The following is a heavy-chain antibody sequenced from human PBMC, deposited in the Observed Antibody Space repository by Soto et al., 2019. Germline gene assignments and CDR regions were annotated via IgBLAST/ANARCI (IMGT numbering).Heavy chain of an antibody. J-gene: IGHJ6*02. CDR2: IVVGSGNT. Sequence: SVKVSCKASGFTFTSSAVQWVRQARGQRLEWIGWIVVGSGNTNYAQKFQERVTITRDMSTSTAYMELSSLRSEDTAVYYCANGYDFWSGFKNYGMDVWGQGTTVNV. D-gene: IGHD3-3*01. V-gene: IGHV1-58*01. CDR3: ANGYDFWSGFKNYGMDV. CDR1: GFTFTSSA.